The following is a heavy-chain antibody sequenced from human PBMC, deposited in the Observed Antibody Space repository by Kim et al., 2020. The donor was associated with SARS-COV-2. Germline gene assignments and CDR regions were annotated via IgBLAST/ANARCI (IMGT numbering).Heavy chain of an antibody. D-gene: IGHD2-15*01. J-gene: IGHJ4*02. CDR2: IRSKAYGGTT. Sequence: GGSLRLSCTASGFTFGDYAMSWFRQAPGKGLEWVGFIRSKAYGGTTEYAASVKGRFTISRDDSKSIAYLQMNSLKTEDTAVYYCTRDPDIVVVVAARVFDYWGQGTLVTVSS. CDR1: GFTFGDYA. V-gene: IGHV3-49*03. CDR3: TRDPDIVVVVAARVFDY.